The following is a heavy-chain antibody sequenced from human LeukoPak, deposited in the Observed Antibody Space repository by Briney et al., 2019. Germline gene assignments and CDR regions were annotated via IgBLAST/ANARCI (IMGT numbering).Heavy chain of an antibody. CDR1: GFTFSSYG. J-gene: IGHJ4*02. V-gene: IGHV3-30*02. D-gene: IGHD3-22*01. CDR3: AKNRDSSDCPRDFDF. Sequence: QHWGVLRLSCAAFGFTFSSYGMHWVRQPPGKGLEWVAFIRHDGSYQQYADSVKGRFTVSRDNSKDMVYLQMNSLRTEDTAVYYCAKNRDSSDCPRDFDFWGQGTLVTVSS. CDR2: IRHDGSYQ.